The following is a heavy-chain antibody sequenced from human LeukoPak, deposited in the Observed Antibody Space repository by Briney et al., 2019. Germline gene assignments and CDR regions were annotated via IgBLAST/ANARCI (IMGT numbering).Heavy chain of an antibody. CDR3: ARASPQYCSSTSCYVPDPPYYYYGMDV. D-gene: IGHD2-2*01. CDR1: GFTFSSYS. Sequence: GGSLRLSCAASGFTFSSYSMNWVRQAPGKGLEWVSSISSSSSYIYYADSVKGRFTISRDNAKNSLYLQMNSLRAEDTAVYYCARASPQYCSSTSCYVPDPPYYYYGMDVWGEGTTVTVSS. V-gene: IGHV3-21*01. CDR2: ISSSSSYI. J-gene: IGHJ6*04.